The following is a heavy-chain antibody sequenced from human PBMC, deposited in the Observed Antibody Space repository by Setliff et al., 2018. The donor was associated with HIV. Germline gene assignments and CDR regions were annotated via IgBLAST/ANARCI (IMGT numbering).Heavy chain of an antibody. CDR2: IIPIFRTP. D-gene: IGHD2-21*01. CDR3: ANLAYCHGDCYSTGASDI. V-gene: IGHV1-69*13. Sequence: GASVKVSCKASGGTFSSYTISWVRQAPGQGLEWMGGIIPIFRTPKYAQNFQGRVTITADESTSTAYMELSSLTSEDTAVYYCANLAYCHGDCYSTGASDIWGQGTMVTVS. CDR1: GGTFSSYT. J-gene: IGHJ3*02.